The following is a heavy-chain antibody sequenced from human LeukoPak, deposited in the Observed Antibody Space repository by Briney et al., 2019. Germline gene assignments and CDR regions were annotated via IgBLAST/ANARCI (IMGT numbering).Heavy chain of an antibody. V-gene: IGHV1-8*03. CDR2: MNPNSGNT. J-gene: IGHJ6*03. CDR1: GYTFTSYD. Sequence: ASVKVSCKASGYTFTSYDINWVRQATGQGLEWMGWMNPNSGNTGYAQKFQGRVTITRNTSISTAYMELSSLRSEDTAVYYCARGGGDYGDFRRYYYYMDVWGKGTTVTVSS. CDR3: ARGGGDYGDFRRYYYYMDV. D-gene: IGHD4-17*01.